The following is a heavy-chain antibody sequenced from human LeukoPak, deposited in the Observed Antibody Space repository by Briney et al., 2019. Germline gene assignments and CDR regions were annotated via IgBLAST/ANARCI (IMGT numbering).Heavy chain of an antibody. CDR3: ARSRSGYSYDHAAFEI. CDR2: IYYSGST. J-gene: IGHJ3*02. V-gene: IGHV4-59*01. Sequence: SGTLSLTCTVSGSSISSYYWSWIRQPPGKGLEWIGYIYYSGSTNYNPSLKSRVTISVDTSRNQFSLKLSSVTAADTAVYYCARSRSGYSYDHAAFEIWGQGTMVTVSS. D-gene: IGHD5-18*01. CDR1: GSSISSYY.